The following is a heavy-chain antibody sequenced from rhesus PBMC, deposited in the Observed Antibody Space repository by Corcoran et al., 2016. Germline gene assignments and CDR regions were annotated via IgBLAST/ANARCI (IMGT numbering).Heavy chain of an antibody. CDR1: GGSISGGYD. D-gene: IGHD6-25*01. Sequence: QVQLQESGPGVVKPSETLSLTCAVSGGSISGGYDWSWIRQHPGKGLEWNGYIYDSSGSTNYNPSLKDRVTISQDAPKNEFSLKLRSVTAADTAVYYCARDIAAALFDYWGQGVLVTVSS. V-gene: IGHV4-76*01. J-gene: IGHJ4*01. CDR2: IYDSSGST. CDR3: ARDIAAALFDY.